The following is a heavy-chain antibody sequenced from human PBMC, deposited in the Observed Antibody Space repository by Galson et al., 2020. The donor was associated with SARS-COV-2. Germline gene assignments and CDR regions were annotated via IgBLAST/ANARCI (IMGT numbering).Heavy chain of an antibody. J-gene: IGHJ3*02. D-gene: IGHD6-13*01. CDR3: ATMGGSSWYPQGAFDI. Sequence: GESLNLSCKGSGYSFTSYWIGWVRQLPGKGLEWLGVIYPGYSVTRYSPSFPGQVTISADKSISTAYLQWSSLNASDTAMYYCATMGGSSWYPQGAFDIWGQGTMVTVSS. CDR1: GYSFTSYW. V-gene: IGHV5-51*01. CDR2: IYPGYSVT.